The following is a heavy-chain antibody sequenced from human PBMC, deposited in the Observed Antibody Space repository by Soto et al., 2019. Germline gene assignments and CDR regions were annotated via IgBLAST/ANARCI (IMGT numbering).Heavy chain of an antibody. J-gene: IGHJ4*02. V-gene: IGHV5-51*01. D-gene: IGHD6-6*01. CDR1: GYSFNDYW. Sequence: EVQLVQSGAEVKKPGESLKISCKGSGYSFNDYWIGWVRHTPGNGLEWMGIIYPDDSDAKYGPSFQGQVTMSADKSISTAYLQWTSLKASDTAMYYCARDGLSSSSSFDYWGQGTLVTVSS. CDR2: IYPDDSDA. CDR3: ARDGLSSSSSFDY.